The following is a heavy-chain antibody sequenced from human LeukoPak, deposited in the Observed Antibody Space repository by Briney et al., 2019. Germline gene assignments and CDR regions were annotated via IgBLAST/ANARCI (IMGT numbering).Heavy chain of an antibody. V-gene: IGHV3-30-3*01. D-gene: IGHD1-26*01. CDR3: AKGRIIVGALDAFDI. J-gene: IGHJ3*02. Sequence: GGSLRLSCAASGFTFSSYAMHWVRQAPGKGLEWVAVISYDGSNKYYADSVKGRFTISRDNSKNTLYLQMNSLRAEDTAVYYCAKGRIIVGALDAFDIWGQGTMVTVSS. CDR1: GFTFSSYA. CDR2: ISYDGSNK.